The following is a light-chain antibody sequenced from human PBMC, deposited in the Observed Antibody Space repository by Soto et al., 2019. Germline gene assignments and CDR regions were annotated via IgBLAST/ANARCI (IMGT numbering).Light chain of an antibody. J-gene: IGKJ1*01. Sequence: EIVMTQSPVTLSVSPGGRATLSCRASQSISGTLAWYQQKPGQAPRLLIHGASTRAPGFPARFSGSGSGTEFTLTISSLQSEDFAVYYCQQYINWPRTFGQGTKVDIK. V-gene: IGKV3-15*01. CDR2: GAS. CDR3: QQYINWPRT. CDR1: QSISGT.